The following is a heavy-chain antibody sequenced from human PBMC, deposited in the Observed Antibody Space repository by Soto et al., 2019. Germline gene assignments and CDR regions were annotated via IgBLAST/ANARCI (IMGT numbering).Heavy chain of an antibody. CDR3: AGNSGYDSWTFDY. CDR2: INHSGST. V-gene: IGHV4-34*01. J-gene: IGHJ4*02. Sequence: SETLSLTCAVYGGSFSGYYWSWIRQPPGKGLEWIGEINHSGSTNYNPSLKSRVTISVDTSKNQFSLKLSSVTAADTAVYYCAGNSGYDSWTFDYWGQGTLVTVSS. D-gene: IGHD5-12*01. CDR1: GGSFSGYY.